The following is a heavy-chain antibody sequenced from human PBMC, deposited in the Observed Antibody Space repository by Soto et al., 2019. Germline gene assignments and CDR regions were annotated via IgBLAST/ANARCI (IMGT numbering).Heavy chain of an antibody. CDR1: GFKFDDYA. CDR3: VKDNQDVVTTPGDY. CDR2: VSWMNSNK. Sequence: EVRLVESGGGLVQPGRSLRLSCAASGFKFDDYAMHWVRQAPGKGLEYVSSVSWMNSNKGYADSVKGRFTISRDNAKNSLYLQMNSLRLEDTAFYYCVKDNQDVVTTPGDYWGQAILVTVSS. D-gene: IGHD2-21*02. J-gene: IGHJ4*02. V-gene: IGHV3-9*01.